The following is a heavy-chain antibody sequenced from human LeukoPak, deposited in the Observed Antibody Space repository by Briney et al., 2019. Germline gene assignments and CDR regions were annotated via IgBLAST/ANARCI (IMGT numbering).Heavy chain of an antibody. CDR1: GFTFSSYA. D-gene: IGHD3-22*01. J-gene: IGHJ4*02. CDR2: ISGSGGST. V-gene: IGHV3-23*01. Sequence: GGSLRLSCAASGFTFSSYAMSWVRQAPGKGLEWVSAISGSGGSTYYADSVKGRFTISRDNSKNTLYLQMHSLRAEDTAVYYCVSQTPGPYDSSGYYDYWGQGTLVTVSS. CDR3: VSQTPGPYDSSGYYDY.